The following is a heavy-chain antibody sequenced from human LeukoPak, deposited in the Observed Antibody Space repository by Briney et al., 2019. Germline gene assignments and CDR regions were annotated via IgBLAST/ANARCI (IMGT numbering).Heavy chain of an antibody. CDR2: ISYDGSNK. CDR1: GFTFSSYA. D-gene: IGHD5-12*01. Sequence: GRSPRLSCAASGFTFSSYAMHWVRQAPGKGLEWVAVISYDGSNKYYADSVKGRFTISRDNSKNTLYLQMNSLRAEDTAVYYCARDARVVATLDYWGQGTLVTVSS. V-gene: IGHV3-30*04. J-gene: IGHJ4*02. CDR3: ARDARVVATLDY.